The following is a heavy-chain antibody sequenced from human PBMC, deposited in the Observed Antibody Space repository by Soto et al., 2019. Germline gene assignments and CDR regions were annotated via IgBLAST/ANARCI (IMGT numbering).Heavy chain of an antibody. D-gene: IGHD1-26*01. V-gene: IGHV1-18*01. Sequence: GASVKISCKASGYTFTSYGISGVRQAPEQGLEWMGWISAYNGNTNYAQKLQGRVTMTTDTSTSTAYMELRSLRSDDTAVYYCARDQGPLGATLSTYARDAFDIWGQGTMVTVSS. CDR1: GYTFTSYG. CDR3: ARDQGPLGATLSTYARDAFDI. J-gene: IGHJ3*02. CDR2: ISAYNGNT.